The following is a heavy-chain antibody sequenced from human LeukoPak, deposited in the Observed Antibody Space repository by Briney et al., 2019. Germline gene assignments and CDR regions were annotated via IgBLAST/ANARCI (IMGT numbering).Heavy chain of an antibody. CDR3: ARVVHYGSGPAVG. V-gene: IGHV3-11*01. CDR1: GFPFSDYY. D-gene: IGHD3-10*01. Sequence: GGSLRLSCAASGFPFSDYYMSWIRQAPGKGLEWVSYISSSGDTIYYADSVKGRFTIPRDNAKNSVHLQMNSLRAEGTAVYYCARVVHYGSGPAVGWGQGTLVTVSS. CDR2: ISSSGDTI. J-gene: IGHJ4*02.